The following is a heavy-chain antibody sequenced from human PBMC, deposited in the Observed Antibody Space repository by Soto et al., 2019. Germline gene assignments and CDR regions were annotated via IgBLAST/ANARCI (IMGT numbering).Heavy chain of an antibody. CDR3: ARDWIGGHPDYFDY. Sequence: QVHLVESGGGVVQPGGSLRLSCAASGFPFGDYPMHWVRQAPGKGLEWLAVIAQSGSRQYYADSVRGLFTISRDNSKNTLFLHMNSLRPDDTAIYYCARDWIGGHPDYFDYCGQGTLVTVSS. D-gene: IGHD3-16*01. CDR2: IAQSGSRQ. CDR1: GFPFGDYP. V-gene: IGHV3-30*04. J-gene: IGHJ4*02.